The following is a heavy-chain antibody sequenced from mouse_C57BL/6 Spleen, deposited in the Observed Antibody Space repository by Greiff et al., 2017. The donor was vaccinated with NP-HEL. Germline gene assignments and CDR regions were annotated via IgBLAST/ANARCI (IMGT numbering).Heavy chain of an antibody. CDR1: GYTFTDYN. CDR2: INPNNGGT. Sequence: VQLQQSGPELVKPGASVKMSCKASGYTFTDYNMHWVKQSHGKSLEWIGYINPNNGGTSYNQKFKGKATLTVNKSSSTAYMELRSLTSEDSAVYYCARRTTVDYYAMDYWGKGTSVTVSS. V-gene: IGHV1-22*01. CDR3: ARRTTVDYYAMDY. J-gene: IGHJ4*01. D-gene: IGHD1-1*01.